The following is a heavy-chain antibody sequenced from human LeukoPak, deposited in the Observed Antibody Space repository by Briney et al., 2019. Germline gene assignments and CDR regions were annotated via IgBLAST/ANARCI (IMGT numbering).Heavy chain of an antibody. V-gene: IGHV3-74*01. CDR1: GFTFSSYW. CDR2: INTDGSST. D-gene: IGHD3-22*01. J-gene: IGHJ4*02. CDR3: ARGGEDYYDSSVFDY. Sequence: GGSLRLSCAASGFTFSSYWMHWVRQAPGKGPVWVSRINTDGSSTSYADSVKGRFTISRDNAKNTLYLQMNSLRAEDTAVYYCARGGEDYYDSSVFDYWGQGTLDTVSS.